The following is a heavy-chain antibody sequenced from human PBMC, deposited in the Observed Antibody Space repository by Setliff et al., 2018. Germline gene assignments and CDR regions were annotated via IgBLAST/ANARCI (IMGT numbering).Heavy chain of an antibody. CDR3: ARASRFGTIKYRGDYYMDV. CDR1: GYTFTTYA. CDR2: INTNTGNP. J-gene: IGHJ6*03. D-gene: IGHD3-10*01. V-gene: IGHV7-4-1*02. Sequence: ASVKVSCKASGYTFTTYAISWMRQAPGQGLEWMGWINTNTGNPSYAQGFTGRFVFSLDTSVSTASLQISSLKAEDTALYYCARASRFGTIKYRGDYYMDVWGKGTTVTVSS.